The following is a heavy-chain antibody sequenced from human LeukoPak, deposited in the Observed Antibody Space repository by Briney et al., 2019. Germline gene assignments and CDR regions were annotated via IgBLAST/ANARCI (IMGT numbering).Heavy chain of an antibody. Sequence: PGGSLRLSCAASGFSFNNYAMSWVRQAPGKGLEWVSAISTTGGSTYYADSVKGRFTISRDNSKNTLSLQMDSLRVEDTAVYYCAKDWTTVVTPKGYYFDSWGQGTLVTVFS. CDR3: AKDWTTVVTPKGYYFDS. CDR1: GFSFNNYA. D-gene: IGHD4-23*01. J-gene: IGHJ4*02. CDR2: ISTTGGST. V-gene: IGHV3-23*01.